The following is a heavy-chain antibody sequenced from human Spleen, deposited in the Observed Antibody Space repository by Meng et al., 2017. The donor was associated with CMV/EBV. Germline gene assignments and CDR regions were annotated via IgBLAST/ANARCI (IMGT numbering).Heavy chain of an antibody. J-gene: IGHJ4*02. D-gene: IGHD6-13*01. CDR2: FYHSGST. CDR3: ARDGSSSSWYSFDY. V-gene: IGHV4-38-2*02. Sequence: SETLSLTCTVSGYSISSGYYWGWIRQPPGKGLEWIGSFYHSGSTNYNPSLKSRVTISVDTSKNQFSLKLSSVTAADTAVYYCARDGSSSSWYSFDYWGQGTLVTVSS. CDR1: GYSISSGYY.